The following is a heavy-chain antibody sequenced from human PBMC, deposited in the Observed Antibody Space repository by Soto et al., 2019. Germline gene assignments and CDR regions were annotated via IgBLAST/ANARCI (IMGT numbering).Heavy chain of an antibody. V-gene: IGHV1-69*12. Sequence: QVQLVQSGAEVKKPGSSVKVSCKASGGTFSSYPISWVRQAPGQGLGWMGGIIPIFGTANYAQKFQGRATITADESTSTAYMELSSLRSEDTAVYYCARERNGYSSGWLNDYWGQGTLVTVSS. CDR3: ARERNGYSSGWLNDY. J-gene: IGHJ4*02. CDR2: IIPIFGTA. CDR1: GGTFSSYP. D-gene: IGHD6-19*01.